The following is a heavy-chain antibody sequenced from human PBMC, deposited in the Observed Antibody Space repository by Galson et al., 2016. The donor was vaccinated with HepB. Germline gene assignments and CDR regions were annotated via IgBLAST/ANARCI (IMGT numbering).Heavy chain of an antibody. CDR1: GDSISSHSYY. V-gene: IGHV4-39*01. D-gene: IGHD3-10*01. CDR2: IYYSGST. Sequence: SETLSLTCTVSGDSISSHSYYWGWLRQPPGKGLEWIGSIYYSGSTYYNSSLESRATISADMSKNEFSLKLTSVTAADTAAYYCARRGRSADLWGQGTLVTVSS. J-gene: IGHJ4*02. CDR3: ARRGRSADL.